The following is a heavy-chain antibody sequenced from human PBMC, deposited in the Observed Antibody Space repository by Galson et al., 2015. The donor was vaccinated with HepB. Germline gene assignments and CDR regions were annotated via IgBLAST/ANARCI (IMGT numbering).Heavy chain of an antibody. V-gene: IGHV4-59*01. CDR3: ARASYYGDYDY. D-gene: IGHD4-17*01. Sequence: ETLSLTCTVSGGSISSYYWSWIRQPPGKGLEWIGYIYYSGSTNYNPSLKSRVTISVDTSKNQFSLKLSSVTAADTAVYYCARASYYGDYDYWGQGTLVTVSS. J-gene: IGHJ4*02. CDR1: GGSISSYY. CDR2: IYYSGST.